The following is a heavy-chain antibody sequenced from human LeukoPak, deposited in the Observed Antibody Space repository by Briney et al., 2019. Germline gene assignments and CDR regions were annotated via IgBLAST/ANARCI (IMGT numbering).Heavy chain of an antibody. V-gene: IGHV1-46*01. CDR3: ARASLDRGYEHDAFDI. Sequence: ASVKVSCKASGYAFTSYYMHWVRQAPGQGLEWMGIINPSGGSTSYAQKFQGRVTMTRDTSTSTVYMELSSLRSEDTAVYYCARASLDRGYEHDAFDIWGQGTMVTVSS. J-gene: IGHJ3*02. CDR1: GYAFTSYY. D-gene: IGHD5-12*01. CDR2: INPSGGST.